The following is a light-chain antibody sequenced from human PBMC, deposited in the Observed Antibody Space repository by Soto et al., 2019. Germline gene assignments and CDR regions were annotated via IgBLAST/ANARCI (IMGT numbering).Light chain of an antibody. Sequence: QSVVTQPPSASGTPGQRVTISCSGRSSNIGSNAVNWYQQFPGMAPKVLIYNNNERHSGVPDRFSGSKSGTSASLAISGLQSEDEADYYCATWDDGLNGWVLGGGTKLTVL. CDR1: SSNIGSNA. V-gene: IGLV1-44*01. CDR2: NNN. J-gene: IGLJ3*02. CDR3: ATWDDGLNGWV.